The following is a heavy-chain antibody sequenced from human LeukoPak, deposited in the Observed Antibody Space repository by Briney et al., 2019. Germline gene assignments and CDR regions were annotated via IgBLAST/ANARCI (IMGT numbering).Heavy chain of an antibody. CDR3: ARVLYYYDSSGYQKGLFDY. CDR1: GYTFTSYD. Sequence: ASAKVSCKASGYTFTSYDINWVRQATGQGLEWMGWMNPNSGNTGYAQKFQGRVTMTRNTSISTAYMDLSSLRSEDTAVYYCARVLYYYDSSGYQKGLFDYWGQGTLVTVSS. CDR2: MNPNSGNT. V-gene: IGHV1-8*01. J-gene: IGHJ4*02. D-gene: IGHD3-22*01.